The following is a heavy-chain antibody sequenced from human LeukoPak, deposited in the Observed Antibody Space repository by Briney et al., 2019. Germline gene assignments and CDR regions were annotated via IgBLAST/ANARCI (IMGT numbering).Heavy chain of an antibody. Sequence: GGSLRLSCAASGFTFSFYGMNWVRQAPGKGLVWVSRITSDGSNTKYADSVQGRVTISRDNAKNTLYLQMNSLRVEDTAVYYCVGCSGGSCPIWGQGTMVTVSS. V-gene: IGHV3-74*03. D-gene: IGHD2-15*01. J-gene: IGHJ3*02. CDR2: ITSDGSNT. CDR1: GFTFSFYG. CDR3: VGCSGGSCPI.